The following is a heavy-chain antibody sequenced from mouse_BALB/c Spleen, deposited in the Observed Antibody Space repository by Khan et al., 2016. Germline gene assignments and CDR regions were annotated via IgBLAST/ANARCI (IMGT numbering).Heavy chain of an antibody. D-gene: IGHD2-3*01. Sequence: EVKLEESGGGLVQPGGSMKLSCVASGFTFSSYWMSWVRQSPEKGLEWVAEIRLKSDNYATHYAESVKGKFTISRDDSKSRLYLQMNSLRAEDTGIYYCTPDGYYAMDYWGQGTSVTVSS. CDR3: TPDGYYAMDY. CDR1: GFTFSSYW. V-gene: IGHV6-6*02. CDR2: IRLKSDNYAT. J-gene: IGHJ4*01.